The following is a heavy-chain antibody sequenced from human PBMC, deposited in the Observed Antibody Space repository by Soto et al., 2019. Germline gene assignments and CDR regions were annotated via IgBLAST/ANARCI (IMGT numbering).Heavy chain of an antibody. D-gene: IGHD3-22*01. CDR1: CGSINSRGYS. CDR2: IYHTGTT. J-gene: IGHJ5*02. V-gene: IGHV4-30-2*01. Sequence: SETLSLTYTVSCGSINSRGYSRTWIQQPPGKGLEWIGFIYHTGTTYYNPSLKSRVTISVDRSKNQFSLKLNSVTAADTAVYYCASGVNSSDSSGSPWFDPWGQGALVTVSS. CDR3: ASGVNSSDSSGSPWFDP.